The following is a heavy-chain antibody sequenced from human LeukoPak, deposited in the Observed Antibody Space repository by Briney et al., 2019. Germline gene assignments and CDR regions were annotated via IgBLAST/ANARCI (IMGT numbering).Heavy chain of an antibody. CDR2: ISYDGSNK. D-gene: IGHD2/OR15-2a*01. CDR1: GFTFSSYA. CDR3: ATYRQVLLPFES. Sequence: KPGGSLRLSCAASGFTFSSYAMHWVRQAPGKGLEWVAVISYDGSNKYYADSVKGRFTISRDNSKNTLYLQMNSLRAEDTAIYYCATYRQVLLPFESWGQGTLVTVSS. J-gene: IGHJ4*02. V-gene: IGHV3-30*04.